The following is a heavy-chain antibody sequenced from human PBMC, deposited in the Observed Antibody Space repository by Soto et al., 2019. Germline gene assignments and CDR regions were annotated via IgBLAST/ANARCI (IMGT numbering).Heavy chain of an antibody. D-gene: IGHD3-10*01. Sequence: SGPTLVNATQPLTLTCTFSGFSLSTSGLGVGWIRQPPGKALDWLALIYWDDDKRYSPSLKSRLTITKDTSKNQVVLTMTNMDPVDTATHYCVHTSWDYYGSGSYYNAISPQWFDPWGQGPLMTVYS. J-gene: IGHJ5*02. CDR2: IYWDDDK. CDR3: VHTSWDYYGSGSYYNAISPQWFDP. V-gene: IGHV2-5*02. CDR1: GFSLSTSGLG.